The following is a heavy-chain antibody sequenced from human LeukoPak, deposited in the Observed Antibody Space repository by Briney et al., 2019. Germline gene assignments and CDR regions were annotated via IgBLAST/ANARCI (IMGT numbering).Heavy chain of an antibody. D-gene: IGHD6-13*01. CDR2: IKQDGSEK. CDR3: ARVVAAAGHNWFDP. CDR1: GFTFSSYA. Sequence: GGSLRLSCAASGFTFSSYAMNWVRQAPGKGLEWVANIKQDGSEKYYVDSVKGRFTISRDNAKNSLYLQMNSLRAEDTAVYYCARVVAAAGHNWFDPWGQGTLVTVSS. V-gene: IGHV3-7*03. J-gene: IGHJ5*02.